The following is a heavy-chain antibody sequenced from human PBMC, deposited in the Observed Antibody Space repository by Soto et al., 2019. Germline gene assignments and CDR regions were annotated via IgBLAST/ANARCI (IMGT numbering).Heavy chain of an antibody. V-gene: IGHV1-46*03. D-gene: IGHD1-26*01. CDR2: INPSGGST. Sequence: GASVKVSCKASGYTFTSYYMHWVRQAPGQGLEWMGIINPSGGSTSYAQKFQGRVTMTRDTSTSTVYMELSSLRSEDTAVYYCARGFLYSGSYPIESSQTTRAFDIWGQGTMVTVSS. CDR1: GYTFTSYY. J-gene: IGHJ3*02. CDR3: ARGFLYSGSYPIESSQTTRAFDI.